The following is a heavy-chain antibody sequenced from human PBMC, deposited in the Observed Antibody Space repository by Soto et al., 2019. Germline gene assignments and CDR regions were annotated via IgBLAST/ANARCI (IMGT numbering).Heavy chain of an antibody. CDR1: GDNVSNNSAA. Sequence: SQTLSLTCAISGDNVSNNSAAWNWIRQSPSRGLEWLGRTYYRSKWFNNYALSVKGRITINPDTSKNQFSLQLNSVTPEDTAVYYCARVGLLSASIFHNRFDPWGQGTLVTVSS. CDR3: ARVGLLSASIFHNRFDP. CDR2: TYYRSKWFN. D-gene: IGHD3-3*02. J-gene: IGHJ5*02. V-gene: IGHV6-1*01.